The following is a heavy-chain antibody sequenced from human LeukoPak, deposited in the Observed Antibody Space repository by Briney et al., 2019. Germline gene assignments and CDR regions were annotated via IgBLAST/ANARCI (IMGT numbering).Heavy chain of an antibody. D-gene: IGHD3-3*01. CDR3: ARAYDFWSGYSDPGMDV. CDR2: INPSGGST. J-gene: IGHJ6*02. CDR1: GYTFISYC. Sequence: GASVKVSCKASGYTFISYCMHWVRQAPGQGLEWMGIINPSGGSTSYAQKFQGRVTMTRDTSTSTVYMELSSLRSEDTAVYYCARAYDFWSGYSDPGMDVWGQGTTVTVSS. V-gene: IGHV1-46*01.